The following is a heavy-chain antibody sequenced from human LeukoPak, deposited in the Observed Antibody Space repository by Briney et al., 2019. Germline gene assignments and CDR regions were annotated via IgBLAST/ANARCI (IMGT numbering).Heavy chain of an antibody. CDR1: GGSSSGYY. J-gene: IGHJ4*02. CDR2: INHSGST. CDR3: ARGYSYISLHFDY. Sequence: SETLSLTCAVYGGSSSGYYWSWIRQPPGKGLEWIGEINHSGSTNYNPSLKSRVTISVDTSKNQFSLKLSSVTAADTAVYYCARGYSYISLHFDYWGQGTLVTVSS. D-gene: IGHD1-26*01. V-gene: IGHV4-34*01.